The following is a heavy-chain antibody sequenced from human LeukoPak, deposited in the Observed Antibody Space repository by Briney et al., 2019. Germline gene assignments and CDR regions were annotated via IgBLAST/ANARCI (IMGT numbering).Heavy chain of an antibody. V-gene: IGHV3-33*01. CDR2: IWFDGSKK. J-gene: IGHJ5*02. CDR3: ARDGAVGRPIDP. D-gene: IGHD3-10*01. Sequence: GGSLRLSCAASGFTFRTYGMYWVRQAPGKGLEWVAVIWFDGSKKYYADSVKGRFTISRDDSKNTLYLYMNSLRADDTAVYYCARDGAVGRPIDPWGQGTLVTVSS. CDR1: GFTFRTYG.